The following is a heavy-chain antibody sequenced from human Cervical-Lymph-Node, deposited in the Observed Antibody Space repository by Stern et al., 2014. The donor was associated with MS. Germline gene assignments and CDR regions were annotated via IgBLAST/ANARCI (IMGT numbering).Heavy chain of an antibody. CDR3: ARSQPFSY. Sequence: QVQLLQPGSELKQPGASVTVSCRVSGSPFTASSISWVRQAPGRGLEWMGWINTRTGNPTYALDFTGRFVFSLDTSVSAAVLQISSLKADDTAVYYCARSQPFSYWGQGTRVTVSP. J-gene: IGHJ4*02. V-gene: IGHV7-4-1*02. D-gene: IGHD6-13*01. CDR1: GSPFTASS. CDR2: INTRTGNP.